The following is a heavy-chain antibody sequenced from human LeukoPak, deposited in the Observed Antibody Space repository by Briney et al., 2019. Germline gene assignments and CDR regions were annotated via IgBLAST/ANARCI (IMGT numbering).Heavy chain of an antibody. Sequence: GWSLRLSCTASGITFSSFAMNWVRQAPGKGLEGVSSISSSVGDTFYADSVKGRFTISRDNSKNTLSLQTNTLSVEDTAVYYCASQRTTVGGYWGQGTLVTVSS. V-gene: IGHV3-23*01. CDR3: ASQRTTVGGY. CDR1: GITFSSFA. CDR2: ISSSVGDT. J-gene: IGHJ4*02. D-gene: IGHD4-11*01.